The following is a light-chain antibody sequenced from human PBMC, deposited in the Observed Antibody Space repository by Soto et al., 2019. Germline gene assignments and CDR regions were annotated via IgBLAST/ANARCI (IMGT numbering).Light chain of an antibody. V-gene: IGKV1-33*01. CDR1: QDITNY. J-gene: IGKJ4*01. Sequence: DIQMTQSPSSLSASVGDRLTITCQASQDITNYLNWYQHKPGKAPQLLIYDASSLETGAPPRFSGSGSGTEFGFTISSLQPEDTATYYCQQYENLPLTFGGGTKVEI. CDR2: DAS. CDR3: QQYENLPLT.